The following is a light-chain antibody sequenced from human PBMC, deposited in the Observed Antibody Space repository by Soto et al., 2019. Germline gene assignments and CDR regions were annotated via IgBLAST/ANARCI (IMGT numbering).Light chain of an antibody. Sequence: DIVMTQSPDSLAVSLGETATINCKSSHSLLYSSNNRNYLAWYQQKPGQPPKLLIYWASTRESGVPDRFSGSRSATDFTLTISSLQAEDVAVYYCQQYFSTPPYTFGQGTTLEI. J-gene: IGKJ2*01. V-gene: IGKV4-1*01. CDR3: QQYFSTPPYT. CDR2: WAS. CDR1: HSLLYSSNNRNY.